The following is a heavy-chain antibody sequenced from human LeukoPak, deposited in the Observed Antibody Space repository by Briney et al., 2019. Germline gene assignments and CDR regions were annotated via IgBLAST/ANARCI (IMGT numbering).Heavy chain of an antibody. CDR2: MNPNSGNT. J-gene: IGHJ3*01. D-gene: IGHD3-10*01. CDR3: ARDRDYYGSGNPF. V-gene: IGHV1-8*03. Sequence: ASVKVSCEASGYIFTKYGISWVRQATGQGLEWMGWMNPNSGNTGYAQKFQGRVTITRNTSISTAYMELSSLRSEDTAVYYCARDRDYYGSGNPFWGQGTMVTVSS. CDR1: GYIFTKYG.